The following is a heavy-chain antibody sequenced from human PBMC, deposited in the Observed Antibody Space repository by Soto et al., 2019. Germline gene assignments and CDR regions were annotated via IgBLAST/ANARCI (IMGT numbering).Heavy chain of an antibody. V-gene: IGHV3-23*01. J-gene: IGHJ6*02. Sequence: EVQLLESGGGLVQPGGSLRLSCAASGFTFSSYAMSWVRQAPGKGLEWVSAISVSGGSTYYADSVKGRFTISRDNSKNTLYLQMNSLRAEDTAVYYCASSGPMVRGVIRGYYYYGMDVWGQGTTVTVSS. CDR3: ASSGPMVRGVIRGYYYYGMDV. CDR2: ISVSGGST. CDR1: GFTFSSYA. D-gene: IGHD3-10*01.